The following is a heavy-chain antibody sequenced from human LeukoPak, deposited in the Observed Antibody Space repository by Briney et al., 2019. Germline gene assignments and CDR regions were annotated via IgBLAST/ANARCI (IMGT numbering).Heavy chain of an antibody. V-gene: IGHV3-21*04. CDR3: AKDIGYSYGAYSVYYYGMDV. CDR2: ISTSSTYI. D-gene: IGHD5-18*01. Sequence: GGSLRLSCAASGFTFSTYTMNWVRQAPGKGLEWVSSISTSSTYIYYADSVKGRFTISRDNAKNSLYLQMNSLRAEDTALYYCAKDIGYSYGAYSVYYYGMDVWGQGTTVTVSS. J-gene: IGHJ6*02. CDR1: GFTFSTYT.